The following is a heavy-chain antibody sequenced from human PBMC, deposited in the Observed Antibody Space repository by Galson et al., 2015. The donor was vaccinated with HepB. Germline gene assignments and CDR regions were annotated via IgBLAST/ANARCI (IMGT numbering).Heavy chain of an antibody. D-gene: IGHD3-22*01. CDR3: ARGPYYYDSSGYYYY. V-gene: IGHV3-66*01. Sequence: SLRLSCAASGSTVSSNYMSWVRQAPGKGLEWVSVIYSGGSTYYADSVKGRFTISRDNSKNTLYLQMNSLRAEDTAVYYCARGPYYYDSSGYYYYWGQGTLVTVSS. CDR1: GSTVSSNY. J-gene: IGHJ4*02. CDR2: IYSGGST.